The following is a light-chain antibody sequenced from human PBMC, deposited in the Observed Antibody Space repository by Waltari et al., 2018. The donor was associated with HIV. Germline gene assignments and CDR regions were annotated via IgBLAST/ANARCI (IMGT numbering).Light chain of an antibody. Sequence: SFELSQPPSVSVAPGQTATLACVGNNLQTKGFHWYRQESGQAPVAVIHDDTDRPSGVTDRISGSNSGDTATLIIRRVEVDDEADYYCQVWATSSDWVFGGGTKLTVL. CDR2: DDT. V-gene: IGLV3-21*02. J-gene: IGLJ3*02. CDR3: QVWATSSDWV. CDR1: NLQTKG.